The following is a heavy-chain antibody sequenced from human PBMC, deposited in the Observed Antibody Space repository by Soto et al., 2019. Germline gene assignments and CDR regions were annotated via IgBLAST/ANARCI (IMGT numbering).Heavy chain of an antibody. J-gene: IGHJ4*02. CDR2: ISYDGSNK. CDR1: GFTFSSYA. V-gene: IGHV3-30-3*01. D-gene: IGHD1-26*01. Sequence: PGGSLRLSCAASGFTFSSYAVHWVRQAPGKGLEWVAVISYDGSNKYYADSVKGRFTISRDNSKNTLYLQMNSLRAEDTAVYYCAREGGSYHQGILFDYWGQGTLVTVSS. CDR3: AREGGSYHQGILFDY.